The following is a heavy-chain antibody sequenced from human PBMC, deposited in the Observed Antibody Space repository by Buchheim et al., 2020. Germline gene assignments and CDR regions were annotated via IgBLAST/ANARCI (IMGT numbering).Heavy chain of an antibody. V-gene: IGHV3-33*06. CDR2: RWYDGSNK. Sequence: QVQLVESGGGVVQPGRSLRLSCAASGYTFSSYGMHWVRQAPGKGLEWVAVRWYDGSNKYYADSVKGRFTISRDNSKNTLYLQMNSLRAADTAVYYCAKDPPPCGSVWYGGYFYYWGQGTL. CDR1: GYTFSSYG. CDR3: AKDPPPCGSVWYGGYFYY. D-gene: IGHD6-19*01. J-gene: IGHJ4*02.